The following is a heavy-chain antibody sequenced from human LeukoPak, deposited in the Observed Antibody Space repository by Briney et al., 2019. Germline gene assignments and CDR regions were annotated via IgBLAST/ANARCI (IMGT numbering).Heavy chain of an antibody. V-gene: IGHV3-53*01. CDR1: GFTFSTYA. CDR3: AREGIQLRSAWDV. CDR2: IYSGGST. J-gene: IGHJ6*02. Sequence: GGSLRLSCAASGFTFSTYAMSWVRQAPGKGLEWVSVIYSGGSTYYADSVKGRFTISRDNSKNTLYLQMNSLRAEDTAVYYCAREGIQLRSAWDVWGQGTTVTVSS. D-gene: IGHD5-18*01.